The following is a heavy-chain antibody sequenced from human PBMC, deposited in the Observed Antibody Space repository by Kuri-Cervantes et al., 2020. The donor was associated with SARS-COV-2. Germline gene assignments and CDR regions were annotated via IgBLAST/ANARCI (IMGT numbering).Heavy chain of an antibody. CDR3: ARDNKVWLEPNWFDP. CDR1: GYTSTSYA. CDR2: IIPIFGTA. V-gene: IGHV1-69*13. Sequence: SVKVSCKASGYTSTSYAMNWVRQAPGQGLEWMGGIIPIFGTANYAQKFQGRVTITADESTSTAYMELSSLRSEDTAVYYCARDNKVWLEPNWFDPWGQGTLVTVSS. D-gene: IGHD3-22*01. J-gene: IGHJ5*02.